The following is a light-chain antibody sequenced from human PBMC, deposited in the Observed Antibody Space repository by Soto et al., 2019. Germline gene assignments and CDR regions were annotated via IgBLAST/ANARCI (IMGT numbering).Light chain of an antibody. CDR3: QQYDSSPIN. CDR2: GAS. CDR1: QSVSSSY. V-gene: IGKV3-20*01. J-gene: IGKJ5*01. Sequence: DIVLPTSPATLSLSPVARATLSCLASQSVSSSYLAWYQQKPGQAPSLLIYGASRRATGIPDRFSGSGSGTDFTLTISRLEPEDFAVYYCQQYDSSPINFGQGTRLEIK.